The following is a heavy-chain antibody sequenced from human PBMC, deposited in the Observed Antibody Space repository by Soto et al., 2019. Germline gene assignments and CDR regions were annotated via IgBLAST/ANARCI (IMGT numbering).Heavy chain of an antibody. D-gene: IGHD3-9*01. J-gene: IGHJ4*02. V-gene: IGHV3-53*01. CDR2: IYAGGNT. CDR3: ARVTTFYDILTSSYALNYFDY. Sequence: VQLVESGGTLVQLGGSLRLSCAASGFSVTSNYMTWVRQAPGKGLECVSVIYAGGNTYYPDSVKGRFTISSDNSKNTLFLQMNNLRAEDTAVYYCARVTTFYDILTSSYALNYFDYWGQGTRATVSS. CDR1: GFSVTSNY.